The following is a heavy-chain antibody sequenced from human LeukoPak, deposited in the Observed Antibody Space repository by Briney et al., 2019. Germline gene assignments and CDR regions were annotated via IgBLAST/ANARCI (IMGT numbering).Heavy chain of an antibody. J-gene: IGHJ3*02. D-gene: IGHD6-13*01. CDR1: GFTFSSYA. Sequence: GGSLRLSCAASGFTFSSYAMSWVRQAPGKGLEWVSAISGSGGSTYYADSVKGRFTISRDNSKNTLYLQMNSLRAEDTAVYYCAKVGLSGSSWYRDAFDIWGQGTMVTVSS. CDR2: ISGSGGST. CDR3: AKVGLSGSSWYRDAFDI. V-gene: IGHV3-23*01.